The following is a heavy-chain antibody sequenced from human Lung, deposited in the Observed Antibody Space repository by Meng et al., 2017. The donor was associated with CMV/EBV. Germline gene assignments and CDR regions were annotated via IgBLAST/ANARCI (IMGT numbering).Heavy chain of an antibody. CDR2: MNPHTGET. Sequence: ASVKVSCKAFGYRFSTYDINWVRQAPGQGLEWVGWMNPHTGETGYPQKFQGRVTITRDTSINTAYIVLRSLRSDDTGVYYCARGLGKGCSSIDCSVGKSDWFDPWGQGTLVTVSS. V-gene: IGHV1-8*01. D-gene: IGHD2-2*01. CDR3: ARGLGKGCSSIDCSVGKSDWFDP. J-gene: IGHJ5*02. CDR1: GYRFSTYD.